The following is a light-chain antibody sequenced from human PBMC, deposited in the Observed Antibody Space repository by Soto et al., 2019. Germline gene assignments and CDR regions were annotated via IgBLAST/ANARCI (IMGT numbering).Light chain of an antibody. V-gene: IGLV2-8*01. CDR1: SSDVGGYNY. CDR2: EVS. J-gene: IGLJ2*01. Sequence: QSALTQPPSASGSPGQSVAISCTGTSSDVGGYNYVSWYQQHPGKAPKLMIYEVSKRPSGVPNRFSGSKSGNTASLTVSGPQTEDEAVYYCYSYAGSNNWGVFGGGTKLTVL. CDR3: YSYAGSNNWGV.